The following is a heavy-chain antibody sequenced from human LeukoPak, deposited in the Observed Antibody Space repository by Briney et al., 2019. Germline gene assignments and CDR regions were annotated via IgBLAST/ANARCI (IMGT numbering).Heavy chain of an antibody. V-gene: IGHV4-4*09. CDR1: GGSISSYY. CDR2: IYTSGST. Sequence: SETLSLTCTVSGGSISSYYWSWIRQPPGKGLKWIGYIYTSGSTNYNPPLKSRVTISVDTSKNQFSLKLSSVTAADTAVYYCARLSLYYDSSGSDAFDIWGQGTMVTVSS. CDR3: ARLSLYYDSSGSDAFDI. J-gene: IGHJ3*02. D-gene: IGHD3-22*01.